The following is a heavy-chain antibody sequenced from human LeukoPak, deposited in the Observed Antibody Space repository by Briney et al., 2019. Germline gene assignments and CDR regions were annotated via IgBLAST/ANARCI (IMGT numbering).Heavy chain of an antibody. D-gene: IGHD1-26*01. CDR3: ARESGDYFDY. Sequence: PGGSLRLSCAASGFTFSGYAMSWVRQAPGKGLEWVSGISGSGRSTYYADSVKGRFTISRDNSKNTVYLQMNSLRAEDTAVYHCARESGDYFDYWGQGTLVTVPS. J-gene: IGHJ4*02. CDR1: GFTFSGYA. V-gene: IGHV3-23*01. CDR2: ISGSGRST.